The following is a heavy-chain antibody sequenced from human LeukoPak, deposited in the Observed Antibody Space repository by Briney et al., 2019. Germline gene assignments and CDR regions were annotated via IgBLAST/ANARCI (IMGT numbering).Heavy chain of an antibody. CDR2: ISGSGGST. D-gene: IGHD5-12*01. Sequence: GGSLRLSCAASGFTFSSYAMSWVRQAPGKGLEWVSAISGSGGSTYYADSVKGRFTISRDNSKNTLYLQMNSLRAEDTAVYYCAKASWLRVTHGVFSYYFDYWGQGTLVTVFS. CDR3: AKASWLRVTHGVFSYYFDY. V-gene: IGHV3-23*01. J-gene: IGHJ4*02. CDR1: GFTFSSYA.